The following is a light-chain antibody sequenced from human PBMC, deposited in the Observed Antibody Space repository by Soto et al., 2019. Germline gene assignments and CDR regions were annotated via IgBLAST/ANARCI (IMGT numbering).Light chain of an antibody. CDR1: QDIRNH. Sequence: EIQMTQSPASLSASVGERVIITCKASQDIRNHLNWYQQKPGNPTKLLIYDASNLKTGVTPRISGGGFRTVFSSTISRVPYEYIATYYYLQFDSLPITFGGGTKVDIK. CDR2: DAS. J-gene: IGKJ4*01. V-gene: IGKV1-33*01. CDR3: LQFDSLPIT.